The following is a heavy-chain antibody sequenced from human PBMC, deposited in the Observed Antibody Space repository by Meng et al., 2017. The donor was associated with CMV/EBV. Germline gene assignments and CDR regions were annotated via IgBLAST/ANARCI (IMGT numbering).Heavy chain of an antibody. CDR1: VYRFPGSY. V-gene: IGHV1-2*02. CDR3: SRFMSSSWDHYFDY. J-gene: IGHJ4*02. Sequence: VQVVQPEAGVRMLRASEKVSRTGTVYRFPGSYVDWVRKGPGQGPEWMGWSNPNSDGTNYAQKFQGRVTMARNTSISTAYMELSRLRSDDTAVYYCSRFMSSSWDHYFDYWGQGTLVTVSS. D-gene: IGHD6-13*01. CDR2: SNPNSDGT.